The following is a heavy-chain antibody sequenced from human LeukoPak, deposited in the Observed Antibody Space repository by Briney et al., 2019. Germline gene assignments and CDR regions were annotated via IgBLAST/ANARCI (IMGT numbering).Heavy chain of an antibody. CDR2: MNPNSGNT. J-gene: IGHJ4*02. CDR3: ARDIDMITFGLDAPE. Sequence: ASVKVSCKASGYTFTSYDINWVRQATGQGLEWMGWMNPNSGNTGYAQKFQGRVTMTRNTSISTAYMELSSLRSEDTAVYYCARDIDMITFGLDAPEWGQGTLVTVSS. D-gene: IGHD3-16*01. V-gene: IGHV1-8*01. CDR1: GYTFTSYD.